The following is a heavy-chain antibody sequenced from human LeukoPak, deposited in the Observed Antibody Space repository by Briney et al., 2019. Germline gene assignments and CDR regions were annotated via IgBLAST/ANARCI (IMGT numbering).Heavy chain of an antibody. J-gene: IGHJ4*02. CDR2: INPNSGGT. V-gene: IGHV1-2*02. CDR1: GYTFTGYY. Sequence: GASVKVSCKASGYTFTGYYMHWVRQAPGQGLEWIGWINPNSGGTNYAQKFQGRVTMTRDTSISTAYMELSRLRSDDTAVYYCARGDYVWGSYLPTYYFDYWGQGTLVTVSS. D-gene: IGHD3-16*02. CDR3: ARGDYVWGSYLPTYYFDY.